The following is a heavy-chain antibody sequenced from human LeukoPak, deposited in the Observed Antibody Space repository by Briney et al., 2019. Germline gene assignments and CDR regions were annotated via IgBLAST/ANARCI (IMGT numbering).Heavy chain of an antibody. V-gene: IGHV3-7*01. CDR2: IKQDGSER. CDR1: GFTLTTFW. J-gene: IGHJ4*02. Sequence: GGSLRLSCAASGFTLTTFWMSWVRQAPGKGLEWVANIKQDGSERYYVDSVKGRFTISRDNSKNSLYLEMNSLRAEDTGVYYCAGSGWQVYLDYWGQGALVTVSS. D-gene: IGHD6-19*01. CDR3: AGSGWQVYLDY.